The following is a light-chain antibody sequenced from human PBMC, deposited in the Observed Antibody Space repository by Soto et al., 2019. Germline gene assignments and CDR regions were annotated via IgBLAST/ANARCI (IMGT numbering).Light chain of an antibody. CDR1: QSVSTF. CDR2: NAS. V-gene: IGKV3-11*01. CDR3: QQYGTSIT. Sequence: EIVLTHSPATLSLSPGERAILSCRASQSVSTFLAWFQQKPGQPPRLLIYNASNRTTGIPARFSGSGSGTDFTLTISRLEPEDFAVYYCQQYGTSITFGQGTRLEIK. J-gene: IGKJ5*01.